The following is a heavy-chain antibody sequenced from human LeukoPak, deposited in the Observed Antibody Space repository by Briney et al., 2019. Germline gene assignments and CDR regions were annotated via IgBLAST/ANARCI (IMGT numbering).Heavy chain of an antibody. CDR1: GFTFSSYW. CDR3: ARDYYYGSGSPDY. Sequence: PGGSLRLSCAASGFTFSSYWMSWVRQAPGKGLEWVANIKQDGSEKYCVDSVKGRFTISRDNAKNSLYLQMNSLRAEDTAVYYCARDYYYGSGSPDYWGQGTLVTVSS. D-gene: IGHD3-10*01. CDR2: IKQDGSEK. J-gene: IGHJ4*02. V-gene: IGHV3-7*01.